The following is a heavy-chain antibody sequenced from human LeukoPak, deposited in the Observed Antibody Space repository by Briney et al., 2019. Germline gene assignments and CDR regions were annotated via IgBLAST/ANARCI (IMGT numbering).Heavy chain of an antibody. CDR3: ARGVWEGQWHVPFDY. D-gene: IGHD6-19*01. J-gene: IGHJ4*02. CDR1: GFTVSSNY. Sequence: PGGSLRLSCAASGFTVSSNYMSWVRQAPGKGLEWVSVIYSGGSTYYADSVKGRFTISRDNAKNSLYLQMNSLRAEDTALYYCARGVWEGQWHVPFDYWGQGTLVTVSS. V-gene: IGHV3-66*01. CDR2: IYSGGST.